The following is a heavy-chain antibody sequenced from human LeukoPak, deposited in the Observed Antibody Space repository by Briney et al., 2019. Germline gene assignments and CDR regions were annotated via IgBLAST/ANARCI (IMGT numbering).Heavy chain of an antibody. D-gene: IGHD3-22*01. V-gene: IGHV3-21*01. CDR2: ISSSSSYI. CDR3: ARDLYDSSGYFGY. J-gene: IGHJ4*02. Sequence: PGWSLRLSCAASGLTFSRYSIHEVRQAPGKGLEWVSSISSSSSYIYYADSVKGRFTISRDNAKNSLYLQMNSLRAEDTAVYYCARDLYDSSGYFGYWGQGTLVTVSS. CDR1: GLTFSRYS.